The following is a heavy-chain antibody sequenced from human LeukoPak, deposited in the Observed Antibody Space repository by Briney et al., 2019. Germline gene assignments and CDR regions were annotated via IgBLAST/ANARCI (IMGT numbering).Heavy chain of an antibody. V-gene: IGHV1-18*01. CDR3: ARGENDYGDQGWDWFDP. J-gene: IGHJ5*02. D-gene: IGHD4-17*01. Sequence: ASVKVSCKTSGYTFLSYGISWLRQAPGQGLEWMGWISAYNGNTNYAQKLQGRDTMTTDTSTSTAYMELRSLRSDDTAVYYCARGENDYGDQGWDWFDPWGQGTLVTVSS. CDR1: GYTFLSYG. CDR2: ISAYNGNT.